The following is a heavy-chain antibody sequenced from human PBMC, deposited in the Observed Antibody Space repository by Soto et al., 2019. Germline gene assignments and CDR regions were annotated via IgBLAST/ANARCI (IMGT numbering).Heavy chain of an antibody. Sequence: QAQLEQSGPEVKRPGASLKVSCKASAYTFTSYHISWVGQAPGQGLEWIGWINAFDDDTNYSQKFQDRVTMTAHRSTDTAYLDLRSLGSDDTAIYYCARNLYGRAFDIWGQGTMVTVSS. J-gene: IGHJ3*02. CDR3: ARNLYGRAFDI. CDR2: INAFDDDT. CDR1: AYTFTSYH. D-gene: IGHD2-8*01. V-gene: IGHV1-18*04.